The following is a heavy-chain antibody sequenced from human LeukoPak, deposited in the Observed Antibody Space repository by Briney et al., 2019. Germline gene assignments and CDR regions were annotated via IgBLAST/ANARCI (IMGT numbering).Heavy chain of an antibody. CDR3: ARQAGIAAAGTLSSYTFDY. Sequence: ETLSLTCAVYGASFRNYYWSWIRQTPGKGLEWIGEINHSGSTNYNPSLKSRVTISVDTSKNQFSLKLSSVTAADTAVYYCARQAGIAAAGTLSSYTFDYWGQGTLVTVSS. J-gene: IGHJ4*02. V-gene: IGHV4-34*01. D-gene: IGHD6-13*01. CDR1: GASFRNYY. CDR2: INHSGST.